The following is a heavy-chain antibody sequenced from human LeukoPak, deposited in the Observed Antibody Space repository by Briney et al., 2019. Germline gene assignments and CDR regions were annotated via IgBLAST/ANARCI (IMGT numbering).Heavy chain of an antibody. CDR3: AKDLGNYGSGTHYFDY. CDR2: ISDSGGST. V-gene: IGHV3-23*01. J-gene: IGHJ4*02. D-gene: IGHD3-10*01. Sequence: GGSLRLSCAASGFTFRSYAMSWVRQAPGKGLEWVSAISDSGGSTFHADSVRGRFTISRDNSKNTLYLQMNSLRAEDTAVYYCAKDLGNYGSGTHYFDYWGQGTLVTVSS. CDR1: GFTFRSYA.